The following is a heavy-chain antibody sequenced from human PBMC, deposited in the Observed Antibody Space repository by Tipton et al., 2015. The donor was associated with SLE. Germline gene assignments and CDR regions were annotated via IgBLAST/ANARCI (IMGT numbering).Heavy chain of an antibody. J-gene: IGHJ4*02. Sequence: TLSLTCTVSGGSISTSNNYWDWFRQPPGKRLEWIVTIYFSGRTDYNPSLKSRVTMSVDTSMNQFSLKLFSVTAADTAVYYCARRRFQSASDSWGQGTVVSVSS. CDR3: ARRRFQSASDS. CDR2: IYFSGRT. CDR1: GGSISTSNNY. V-gene: IGHV4-39*07. D-gene: IGHD2-21*01.